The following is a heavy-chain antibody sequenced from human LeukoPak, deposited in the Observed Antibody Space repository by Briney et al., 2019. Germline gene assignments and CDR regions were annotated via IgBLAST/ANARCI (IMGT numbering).Heavy chain of an antibody. CDR2: FDPEDGET. CDR1: GYTLTELS. V-gene: IGHV1-24*01. J-gene: IGHJ4*02. D-gene: IGHD3-22*01. CDR3: ATGPDSQSPYYYSSLLFDY. Sequence: ASVKVSCKVSGYTLTELSMHWVRQAPGKGLEWMGGFDPEDGETIYAQKFQGRVTMTEDTSTDTAYMELSSLRSEDTAVYYCATGPDSQSPYYYSSLLFDYWGQGTLVTVSS.